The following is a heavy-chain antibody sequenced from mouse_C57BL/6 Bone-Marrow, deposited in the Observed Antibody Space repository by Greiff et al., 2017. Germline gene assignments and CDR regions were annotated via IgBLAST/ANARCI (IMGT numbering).Heavy chain of an antibody. D-gene: IGHD2-4*01. CDR3: ARGLRRRNPYWYFDV. Sequence: VQLQQSGPELVKPGASVKIPCKASGYTFTDYNMDWVKQSHGKSLEWIGDINPNNGGTIYNQKFKGKATLTVDKSSSTAYMELRSLTSEDTAVYDCARGLRRRNPYWYFDVWGTGTTVTVSS. V-gene: IGHV1-18*01. J-gene: IGHJ1*03. CDR2: INPNNGGT. CDR1: GYTFTDYN.